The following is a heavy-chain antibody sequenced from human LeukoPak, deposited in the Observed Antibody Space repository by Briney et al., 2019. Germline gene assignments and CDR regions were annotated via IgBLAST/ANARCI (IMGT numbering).Heavy chain of an antibody. CDR3: ARHRAYSSSSPFDY. D-gene: IGHD6-6*01. Sequence: PSETLSLTCSVSGGSISSLYWSWIRQPPGKGLEWIGYIYYTGSTNYSPSLKSRVTMFVDMSNNQFSLRLSSVTAADTAVYYCARHRAYSSSSPFDYWGQGTLVTVSS. J-gene: IGHJ4*02. V-gene: IGHV4-59*08. CDR2: IYYTGST. CDR1: GGSISSLY.